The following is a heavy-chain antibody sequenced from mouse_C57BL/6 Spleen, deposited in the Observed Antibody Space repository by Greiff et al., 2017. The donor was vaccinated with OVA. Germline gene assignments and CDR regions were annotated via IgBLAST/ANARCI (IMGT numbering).Heavy chain of an antibody. J-gene: IGHJ2*01. CDR1: GYTFTSYW. Sequence: VQLQQPGAELVKPGASVKMSCKASGYTFTSYWITWVKQRPGQGLEWIGDIYPGSGSTNYNEKFKSKATLTVDTSSSTAYLQLSSLTSEDSAVYYCARNRDYYGSSYEDYFDYWGQGTTLTVSS. CDR3: ARNRDYYGSSYEDYFDY. V-gene: IGHV1-55*01. D-gene: IGHD1-1*01. CDR2: IYPGSGST.